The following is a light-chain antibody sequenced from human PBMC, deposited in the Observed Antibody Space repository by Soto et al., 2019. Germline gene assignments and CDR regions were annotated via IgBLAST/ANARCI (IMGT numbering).Light chain of an antibody. CDR3: QQYRDTIT. CDR2: GAS. V-gene: IGKV4-1*01. CDR1: QSVIDTSNNRNS. Sequence: DIVMTQSPDSLAVSLGERATINCKSSQSVIDTSNNRNSLAWYQQKPGKPPKLLFYGASTRVSGGTGRFSGSGSGTDVSLTISSLQAEDVAVYYCQQYRDTITFGQGTRLELK. J-gene: IGKJ5*01.